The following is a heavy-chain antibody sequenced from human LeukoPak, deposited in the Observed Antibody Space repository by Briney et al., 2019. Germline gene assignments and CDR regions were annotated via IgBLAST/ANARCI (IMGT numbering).Heavy chain of an antibody. CDR3: ARGDYGDLDY. CDR1: GYIFTSYA. V-gene: IGHV1-3*01. J-gene: IGHJ4*02. CDR2: INGGNGNT. Sequence: ASVKVSCKASGYIFTSYAIHWVRQAPGQGLEWMGWINGGNGNTQYLEKFQGRVTITRDTSASTAYMELSSLRSDDTAVYYCARGDYGDLDYWGQGTLVTVSS. D-gene: IGHD4-17*01.